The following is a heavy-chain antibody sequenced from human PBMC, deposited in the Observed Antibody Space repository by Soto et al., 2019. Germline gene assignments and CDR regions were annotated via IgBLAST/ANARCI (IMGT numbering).Heavy chain of an antibody. CDR2: IQSGGPT. D-gene: IGHD2-15*01. V-gene: IGHV3-66*01. J-gene: IGHJ6*04. CDR3: ARDDVLCDGGRCYGVPLDV. Sequence: WGSLRLSCAASGFTVSSKYMSWVRQAPGKGLEWVSLIQSGGPTYYADSVKGRFTISRDTSENTVHLQMDSLRAEDTAVYYCARDDVLCDGGRCYGVPLDVWGKRTTVTVSS. CDR1: GFTVSSKY.